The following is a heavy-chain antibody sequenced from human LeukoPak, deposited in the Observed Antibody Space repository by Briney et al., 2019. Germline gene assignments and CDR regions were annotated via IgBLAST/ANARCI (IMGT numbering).Heavy chain of an antibody. D-gene: IGHD3-9*01. CDR1: GFTFSSYA. Sequence: GGSLRLSCAASGFTFSSYAMSWVRQAPGKGLEWVSAISGSGGGTYYADTVKGRFTISRDNSKNTLYLQMNSLRDEDTAVYYCAKDSAYYWFDYWGQGTLVTVSS. CDR2: ISGSGGGT. CDR3: AKDSAYYWFDY. V-gene: IGHV3-23*01. J-gene: IGHJ4*02.